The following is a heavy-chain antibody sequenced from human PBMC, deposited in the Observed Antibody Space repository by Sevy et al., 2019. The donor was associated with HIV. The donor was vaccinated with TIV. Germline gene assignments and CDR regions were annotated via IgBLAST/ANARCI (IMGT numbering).Heavy chain of an antibody. D-gene: IGHD2-15*01. CDR1: GFTFSDNY. Sequence: GGSLRLSCAASGFTFSDNYMSWIHQAPGKGLEWVSYISSSGSTIYYADSEKGRFTISRDNAKNSLYLQMNSLRAEDTAVYYCARADTVVNPRRAYYGMDVWGQGTTVTVSS. V-gene: IGHV3-11*01. CDR2: ISSSGSTI. CDR3: ARADTVVNPRRAYYGMDV. J-gene: IGHJ6*02.